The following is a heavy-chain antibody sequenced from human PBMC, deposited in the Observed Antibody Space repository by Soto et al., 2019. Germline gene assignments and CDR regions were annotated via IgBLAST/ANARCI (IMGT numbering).Heavy chain of an antibody. CDR1: GFSLSTSGMC. CDR3: ARSTYYYDSSGYGLYYFDY. Sequence: SGPTLVNPTQTLTLTCTFSGFSLSTSGMCVSWIRQPPGKALEWLARIDWDDDKYYSTSLKTRLTISKDTSKNQVVLTMTNMDPVDTATYYCARSTYYYDSSGYGLYYFDYWGQGTLVTVSS. D-gene: IGHD3-22*01. V-gene: IGHV2-70*11. CDR2: IDWDDDK. J-gene: IGHJ4*02.